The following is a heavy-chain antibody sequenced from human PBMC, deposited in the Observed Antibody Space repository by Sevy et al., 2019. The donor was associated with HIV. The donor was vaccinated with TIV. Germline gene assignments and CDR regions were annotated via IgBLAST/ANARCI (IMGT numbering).Heavy chain of an antibody. V-gene: IGHV4-59*01. J-gene: IGHJ6*02. D-gene: IGHD6-13*01. CDR3: ARNRPPPGIAAAGLFYSDYGMDV. CDR1: GGSISTYY. Sequence: SETLSLTCTVSGGSISTYYWSWIRQPPGKGLEWIGYIYYSGTTNYNPSLKSRVTISVDTSKNQISLKLGSVNAADTAVYYCARNRPPPGIAAAGLFYSDYGMDVWGQGTTVTVSS. CDR2: IYYSGTT.